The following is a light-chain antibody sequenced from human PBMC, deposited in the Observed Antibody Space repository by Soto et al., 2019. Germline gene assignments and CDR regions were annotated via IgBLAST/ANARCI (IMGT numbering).Light chain of an antibody. V-gene: IGKV1-9*01. CDR2: AAS. CDR3: HQVNTYPFT. Sequence: DIQLTQSPSFLSASVGDRVTITCRASQAISSFLVWFQQKPGKAPKLLIYAASTLQSGVPSRFSGSGSGTEFTLTISSLQTEDFATYFCHQVNTYPFTFAGGTKVEIK. CDR1: QAISSF. J-gene: IGKJ4*01.